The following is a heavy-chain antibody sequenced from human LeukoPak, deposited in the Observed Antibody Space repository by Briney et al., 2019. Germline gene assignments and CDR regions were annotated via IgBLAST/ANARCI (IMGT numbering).Heavy chain of an antibody. D-gene: IGHD3-22*01. J-gene: IGHJ6*02. CDR2: INHSGST. V-gene: IGHV4-34*01. Sequence: PSETLSLTCAVYGGSFSGYYWSWIRQPPGKGLEWIGEINHSGSTNYNPSLKSRVTISVDTSKNQFSLKPSSVTAADTAAYYCARGAGSSGYYLYYYYGMDVWGQGTTVTVSS. CDR1: GGSFSGYY. CDR3: ARGAGSSGYYLYYYYGMDV.